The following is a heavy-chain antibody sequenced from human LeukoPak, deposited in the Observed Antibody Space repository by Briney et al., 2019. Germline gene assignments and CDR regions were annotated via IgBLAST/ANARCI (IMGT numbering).Heavy chain of an antibody. CDR1: GYTFTSYY. J-gene: IGHJ6*03. D-gene: IGHD5-18*01. V-gene: IGHV1-46*01. CDR2: INPSGGST. CDR3: ARDAYSYGPTYYYYYMDV. Sequence: GASVKVSCKASGYTFTSYYMHWVRQAPGQGLEWMGIINPSGGSTSYAQKFQGRVTMTRDMSTSTVYMELSSLRSEDTAVYYCARDAYSYGPTYYYYYMDVWGKGTTVTSSS.